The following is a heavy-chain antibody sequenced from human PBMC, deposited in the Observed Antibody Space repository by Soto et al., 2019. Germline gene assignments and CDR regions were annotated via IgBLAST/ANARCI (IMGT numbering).Heavy chain of an antibody. J-gene: IGHJ4*02. CDR3: ASGKDYAEGGY. Sequence: EVQLVESGGGLVQPGGSLRLSCAASGFTFSSYSMNWVRQDPGQGLEWVSYIGSSSNTIYYADSVKGRFTISRDNAKNSLYLQMNRLRDEDTAVYYCASGKDYAEGGYWGQGTLVTVSS. V-gene: IGHV3-48*02. CDR2: IGSSSNTI. CDR1: GFTFSSYS. D-gene: IGHD4-17*01.